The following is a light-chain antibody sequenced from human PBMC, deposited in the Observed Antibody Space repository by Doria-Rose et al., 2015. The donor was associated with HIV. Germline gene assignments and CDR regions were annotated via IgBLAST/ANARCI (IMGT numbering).Light chain of an antibody. Sequence: DIQLTQSPSSLSASVGDRVTITCRASQGITSNLNWYQQKAGKAPKLLIYASSGLQSGVPSRFSGSGSGTDFTLTISSLQPEDFATYYCQQSYSIPLTFGGGTKVEI. CDR1: QGITSN. CDR2: ASS. J-gene: IGKJ4*01. CDR3: QQSYSIPLT. V-gene: IGKV1-39*01.